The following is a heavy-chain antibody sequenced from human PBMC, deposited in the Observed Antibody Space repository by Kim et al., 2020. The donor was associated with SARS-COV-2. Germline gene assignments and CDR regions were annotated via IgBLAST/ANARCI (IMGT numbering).Heavy chain of an antibody. J-gene: IGHJ3*02. CDR3: ASGLAAAGTVGDDAFDI. D-gene: IGHD6-13*01. V-gene: IGHV3-23*01. Sequence: VKGRFTISRDNSKSTLYLQMNSLRAEDTAVYYCASGLAAAGTVGDDAFDIWGQGTMVTVSS.